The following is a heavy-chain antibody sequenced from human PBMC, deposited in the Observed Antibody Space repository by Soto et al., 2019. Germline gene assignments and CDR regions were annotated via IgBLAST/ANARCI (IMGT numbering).Heavy chain of an antibody. CDR1: GGTFSSYA. CDR2: IIPIFGTA. CDR3: ARLLNGYSPVFDY. Sequence: QVQLVQSGAEVKKPGSSVKVSCKASGGTFSSYAISWVRQDPGQGLEWMGGIIPIFGTANYAQKLQGRVTITADASTSTAYMELSSLRSEDTAVYYCARLLNGYSPVFDYWGQGTLGTVSS. J-gene: IGHJ4*02. V-gene: IGHV1-69*12. D-gene: IGHD5-18*01.